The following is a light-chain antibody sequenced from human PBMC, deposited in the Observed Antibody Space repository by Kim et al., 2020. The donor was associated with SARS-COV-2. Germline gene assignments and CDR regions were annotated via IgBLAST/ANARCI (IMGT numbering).Light chain of an antibody. CDR1: QSISTY. J-gene: IGKJ1*01. V-gene: IGKV1-39*01. CDR2: AAS. CDR3: QQTDRTPWT. Sequence: ASVGSRATTACRARQSISTYLRWSQRTAGKATKLLFYAASSLNGSAHWRCSGRGSGTDFTLTISRLRPDHSATYCCQQTDRTPWTFGEGTKVDIK.